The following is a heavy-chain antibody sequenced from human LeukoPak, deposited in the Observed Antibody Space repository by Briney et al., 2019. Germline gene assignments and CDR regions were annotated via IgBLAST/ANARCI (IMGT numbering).Heavy chain of an antibody. J-gene: IGHJ3*01. D-gene: IGHD2-8*01. CDR2: IWYDGSYE. CDR1: GFTFSSYG. CDR3: TCDLDRSDGL. V-gene: IGHV3-33*03. Sequence: GGSLRLSCAASGFTFSSYGMHWVRQAPGKGLEWVALIWYDGSYEFYADSVKGRFTISRDNAKNSLYLQMNSLRAEDTAVYYCTCDLDRSDGLWGQGTMVTVSS.